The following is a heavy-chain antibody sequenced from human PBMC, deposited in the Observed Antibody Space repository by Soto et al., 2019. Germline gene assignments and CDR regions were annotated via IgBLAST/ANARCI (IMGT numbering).Heavy chain of an antibody. CDR2: IIPVFGIV. CDR1: GGTPSNSA. V-gene: IGHV1-69*01. D-gene: IGHD6-19*01. Sequence: QVQLVQSGAEVKKPGSSVRVSCKASGGTPSNSAFSWVRQAPGQGLEWMGGIIPVFGIVKYAQNLEGRVTITADEYTNTAYMELSSLRYEDRAVYYFASGRIVVVGSRAYYGMYVWGQGTTVTVSS. J-gene: IGHJ6*02. CDR3: ASGRIVVVGSRAYYGMYV.